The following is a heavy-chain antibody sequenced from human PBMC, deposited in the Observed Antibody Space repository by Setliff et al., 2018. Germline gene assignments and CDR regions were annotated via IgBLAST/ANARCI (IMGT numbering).Heavy chain of an antibody. Sequence: SENLSLTCAAYGGTFSDYYWTWIRQTPGKGLEWVGEINHRGSTNYNPSLKSRVTISVDTSRDQFSLKLISMTAADTAVYYCARDLNARILTVYYDAFDVWGQGTLVTVSS. D-gene: IGHD3-9*01. J-gene: IGHJ3*01. CDR3: ARDLNARILTVYYDAFDV. V-gene: IGHV4-34*01. CDR2: INHRGST. CDR1: GGTFSDYY.